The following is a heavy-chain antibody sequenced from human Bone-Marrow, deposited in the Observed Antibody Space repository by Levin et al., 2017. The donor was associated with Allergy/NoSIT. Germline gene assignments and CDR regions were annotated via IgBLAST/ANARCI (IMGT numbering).Heavy chain of an antibody. V-gene: IGHV4-4*02. D-gene: IGHD3-9*01. J-gene: IGHJ6*03. CDR3: ARDLGYYDISYYMDV. Sequence: PSETLSLTCAVSGGSISSSNWWSWVRQPPGKGLEWIGEIYHSGSTNYNPSLKSRVTISVDKSKNQFSLKLSSVTAADTAVYYCARDLGYYDISYYMDVWGKGTTVTVSS. CDR2: IYHSGST. CDR1: GGSISSSNW.